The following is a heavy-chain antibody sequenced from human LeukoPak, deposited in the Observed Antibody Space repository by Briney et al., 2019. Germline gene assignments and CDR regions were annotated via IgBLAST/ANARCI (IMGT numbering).Heavy chain of an antibody. CDR2: MNPNSGNT. CDR3: ARGFLIAARRYYYYYMDV. D-gene: IGHD6-6*01. Sequence: ASVKVSCKASGYTFTSYDINWVRQATGQGLEWMGWMNPNSGNTGYAQKFQGRVTITRNTSISTAYMELSSLRSEDTAVYYCARGFLIAARRYYYYYMDVWGKGTTVTVSS. V-gene: IGHV1-8*03. CDR1: GYTFTSYD. J-gene: IGHJ6*03.